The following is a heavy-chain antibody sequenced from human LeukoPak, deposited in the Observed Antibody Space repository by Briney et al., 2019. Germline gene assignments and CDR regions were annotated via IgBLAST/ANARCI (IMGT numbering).Heavy chain of an antibody. J-gene: IGHJ4*02. Sequence: PGGSLRLSCAPSGFTFSSFTMTWVRQTPGKGLEWVSGISGSGDATFYADSVKGRFTISRDNSKDTLYLQMSSLRAEDTAIYYCAKDRGYWGQGTLVTVTS. CDR1: GFTFSSFT. V-gene: IGHV3-23*01. CDR3: AKDRGY. CDR2: ISGSGDAT.